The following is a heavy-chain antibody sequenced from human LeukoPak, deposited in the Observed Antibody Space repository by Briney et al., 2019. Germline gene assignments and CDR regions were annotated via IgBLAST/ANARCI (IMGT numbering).Heavy chain of an antibody. J-gene: IGHJ4*02. D-gene: IGHD6-13*01. CDR2: IRTTAEGAKYA. CDR3: ARDQIGSW. V-gene: IGHV3-21*05. Sequence: PGGSLRLSCATSGFSFTDYPMNWVRQAPGKGLEWISNIRTTAEGAKYAYYADSVKGRFTISRDDAKKSVYLQMDTLRVEDTAMYYCARDQIGSWWGQGTLVIVSS. CDR1: GFSFTDYP.